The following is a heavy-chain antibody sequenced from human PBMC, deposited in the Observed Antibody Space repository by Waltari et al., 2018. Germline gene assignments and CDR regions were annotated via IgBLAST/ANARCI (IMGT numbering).Heavy chain of an antibody. D-gene: IGHD3-22*01. CDR3: ARDGRVYYYDSSGYYFDY. Sequence: QVQLVQSGAEVKKPGSSVKFSCKASGGTFSSYTISWVRPAPGQGLEWMGRIVPSLGIANYAQKFQGRVTITADKSTSTAYMELSSLRSEDTAVYYCARDGRVYYYDSSGYYFDYWGQGTLVIVSS. CDR1: GGTFSSYT. V-gene: IGHV1-69*08. CDR2: IVPSLGIA. J-gene: IGHJ4*02.